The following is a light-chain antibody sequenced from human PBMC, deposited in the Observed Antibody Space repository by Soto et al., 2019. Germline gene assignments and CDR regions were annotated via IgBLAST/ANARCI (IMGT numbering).Light chain of an antibody. Sequence: QPVLSQPPSASGTPGQRVTISCSGSTSNIGSNTVSWYQQLPQRAPKLLIFSNDQRPSGVPDRFSGSKSGTSASLAISGLQSEDEAEYFCATWADGLSSYVFGTGTQLTVL. J-gene: IGLJ1*01. V-gene: IGLV1-44*01. CDR3: ATWADGLSSYV. CDR1: TSNIGSNT. CDR2: SND.